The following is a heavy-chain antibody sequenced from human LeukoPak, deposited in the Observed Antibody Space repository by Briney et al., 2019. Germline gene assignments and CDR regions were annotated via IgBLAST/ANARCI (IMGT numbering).Heavy chain of an antibody. Sequence: GRSLRLSCAASGFTFSSYAMHWVRQAPGKGLEWVAVISYDGSNKYYADSVKGRFTISRDNSKNTLYLQMNSMRAEDTAVYYCARAVPYYYGSGSYTRKNLAFDSWGQGTLVTVSS. CDR2: ISYDGSNK. D-gene: IGHD3-10*01. J-gene: IGHJ4*02. CDR1: GFTFSSYA. CDR3: ARAVPYYYGSGSYTRKNLAFDS. V-gene: IGHV3-30*04.